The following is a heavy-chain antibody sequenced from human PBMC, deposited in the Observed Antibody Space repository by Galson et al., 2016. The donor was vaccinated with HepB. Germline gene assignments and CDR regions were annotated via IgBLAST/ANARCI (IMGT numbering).Heavy chain of an antibody. Sequence: CAISGDSVSSNSAAWNWIRQSPSRGLEWLGRTYYNSKWYNDYAASVKSRITINPDTPQNQFSLQLNSVTPEDTAVYYCARLYWGLRAFDIWGQGTMVTVSS. J-gene: IGHJ3*02. CDR1: GDSVSSNSAA. D-gene: IGHD2-8*02. CDR2: TYYNSKWYN. CDR3: ARLYWGLRAFDI. V-gene: IGHV6-1*01.